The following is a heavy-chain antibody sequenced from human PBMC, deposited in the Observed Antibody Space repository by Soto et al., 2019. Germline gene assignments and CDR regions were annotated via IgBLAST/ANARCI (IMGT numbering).Heavy chain of an antibody. CDR2: ISAYNGNT. CDR3: ARGRRITGTTIGYYYYVMDF. Sequence: ASVKVSCKASGYTFTSYGISWVRQAPGQGLEWMGWISAYNGNTNYAQKLQGRVTMTTDTSTSTAYMELRSLRSDDTAVYYCARGRRITGTTIGYYYYVMDFWGQGSSVTVSS. D-gene: IGHD1-20*01. CDR1: GYTFTSYG. J-gene: IGHJ6*02. V-gene: IGHV1-18*01.